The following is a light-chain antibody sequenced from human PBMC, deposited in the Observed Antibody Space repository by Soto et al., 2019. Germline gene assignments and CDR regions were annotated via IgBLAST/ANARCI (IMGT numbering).Light chain of an antibody. Sequence: EVVFTQSAATLSLSPGERATLSCRASQSVSSYLAWYQHKPGQAPRLLIYDASNRATGIPARFSGSGSGTDFTLTISSLEPEDFAVYYCQQRSNWPPITFGQGTRLEIK. CDR2: DAS. J-gene: IGKJ5*01. CDR1: QSVSSY. CDR3: QQRSNWPPIT. V-gene: IGKV3-11*01.